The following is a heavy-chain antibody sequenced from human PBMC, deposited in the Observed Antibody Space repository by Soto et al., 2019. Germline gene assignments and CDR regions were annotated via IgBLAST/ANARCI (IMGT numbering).Heavy chain of an antibody. CDR3: AKPDVVVVAANTGVDY. J-gene: IGHJ4*02. V-gene: IGHV3-23*01. CDR2: ISASGGST. Sequence: GGSLKLSCAASGFTFSIYAMTWVRQAPGKGLEWVSSISASGGSTYYADSVKGRFTISRDNSKNTLYLQMNSLRAEDTAVYYCAKPDVVVVAANTGVDYWGQGTLVTVSS. CDR1: GFTFSIYA. D-gene: IGHD2-15*01.